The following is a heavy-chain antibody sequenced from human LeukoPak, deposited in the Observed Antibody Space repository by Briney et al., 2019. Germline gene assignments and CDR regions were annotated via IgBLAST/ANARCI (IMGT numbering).Heavy chain of an antibody. Sequence: GASVKVSCKASGYTFTSYGISWVRQAPGQGLEWMGWISAYNGNTNYAQKLQGRVTMTTDTSTSTAYMELRSLRSDDTAVYYCARDSWNYYGSGSPAYYFDYWGQGTLVTVSS. D-gene: IGHD3-10*01. CDR1: GYTFTSYG. CDR3: ARDSWNYYGSGSPAYYFDY. CDR2: ISAYNGNT. J-gene: IGHJ4*02. V-gene: IGHV1-18*01.